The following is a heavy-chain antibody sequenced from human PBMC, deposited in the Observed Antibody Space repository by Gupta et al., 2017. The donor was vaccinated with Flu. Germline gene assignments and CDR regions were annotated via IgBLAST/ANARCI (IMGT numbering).Heavy chain of an antibody. J-gene: IGHJ4*02. CDR3: AKDSGHDTGYALDF. CDR2: LSYDGSET. Sequence: QVQLVESGGGVVQPGRSLRLSCAATGFSFSSYGMHWVRQAPGKGREWVAALSYDGSETYYADSLKGRFTISRDNSKDTVYLQMNSLRGDDTAVYYCAKDSGHDTGYALDFWGQGTLVTVSS. D-gene: IGHD5-12*01. CDR1: GFSFSSYG. V-gene: IGHV3-30*18.